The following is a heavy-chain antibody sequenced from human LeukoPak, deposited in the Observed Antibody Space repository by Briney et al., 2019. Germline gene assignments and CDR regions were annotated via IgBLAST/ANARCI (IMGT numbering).Heavy chain of an antibody. V-gene: IGHV4-61*01. Sequence: PSQTLSLTCTVSGDSITSGSYYWSWIRQPPGKGLEWIGYIYYTGSTNYNPSLKSRVTISVDTSKNQFSLKLSSVTAADTAVYYCARVDSSNWYDSRGYFDYWGQGTLVTVSS. D-gene: IGHD6-13*01. CDR1: GDSITSGSYY. CDR2: IYYTGST. J-gene: IGHJ4*02. CDR3: ARVDSSNWYDSRGYFDY.